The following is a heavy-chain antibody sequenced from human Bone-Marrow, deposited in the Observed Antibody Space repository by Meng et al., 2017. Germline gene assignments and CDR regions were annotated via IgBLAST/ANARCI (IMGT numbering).Heavy chain of an antibody. CDR3: AKGGDYSGYDDIDY. J-gene: IGHJ4*02. V-gene: IGHV3-43*01. CDR1: GFTFDDYT. D-gene: IGHD5-12*01. CDR2: ISWDGGST. Sequence: GESLKISCAASGFTFDDYTMHWVRQAPGKGLEWVSLISWDGGSTYYADSVKGRFTISRDNSKNSLYLQMNSLRTEDTALYYCAKGGDYSGYDDIDYWGQGTLVTVSS.